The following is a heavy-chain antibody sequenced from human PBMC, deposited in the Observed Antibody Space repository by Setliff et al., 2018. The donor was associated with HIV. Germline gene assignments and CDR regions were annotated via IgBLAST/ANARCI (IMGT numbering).Heavy chain of an antibody. CDR2: LRTGNGDT. V-gene: IGHV1-3*04. CDR1: GYTFTTYS. J-gene: IGHJ1*01. D-gene: IGHD6-13*01. Sequence: ASVKVSCKVSGYTFTTYSIHWVRQAPGQRPEWMGWLRTGNGDTSYSESLQGRVTFTSDTSANTAYMELSSLRSEDTAVYYCATDPGYSSTWYSESFQHWGQGTVVTVSS. CDR3: ATDPGYSSTWYSESFQH.